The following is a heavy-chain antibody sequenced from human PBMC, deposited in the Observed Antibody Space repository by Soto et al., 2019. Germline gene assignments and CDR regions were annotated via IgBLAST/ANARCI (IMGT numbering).Heavy chain of an antibody. CDR1: GFTFSSYA. CDR3: ARPLSPLKSGWFDP. Sequence: PGGSLRLSCAASGFTFSSYAMHWVRQAPGKGLEWVALISDYGTTEFYPDSVKGRFTISRDNSKNTLYLQMNSLRVEDTAVYYCARPLSPLKSGWFDPWGQGTLVTVSS. CDR2: ISDYGTTE. J-gene: IGHJ5*02. V-gene: IGHV3-30-3*01. D-gene: IGHD3-9*01.